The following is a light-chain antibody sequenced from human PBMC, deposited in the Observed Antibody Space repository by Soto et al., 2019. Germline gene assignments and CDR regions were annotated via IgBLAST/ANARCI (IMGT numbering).Light chain of an antibody. CDR2: NVT. V-gene: IGLV2-11*01. CDR3: CSYTSSATYV. Sequence: QSALIQPPSVSGSPGQSVTISCTGTSSDVGSYDYVSWYQQHPGTVPKPMIYNVTTQPSGVPDRFSGSRSGNSASMTISGLQAEDEADYSRCSYTSSATYVFETGTKLTVL. J-gene: IGLJ1*01. CDR1: SSDVGSYDY.